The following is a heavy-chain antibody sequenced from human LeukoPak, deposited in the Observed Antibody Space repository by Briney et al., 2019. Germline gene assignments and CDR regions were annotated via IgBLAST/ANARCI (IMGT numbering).Heavy chain of an antibody. CDR2: IIPIFGTA. Sequence: SVKVSCKASGYTFTSYGISWVRQAPGQGLEWMGGIIPIFGTANYAQKFQGRVTITADESTSTAYMELSSLRSEDTAVYYCARSDDYGDYPDPGAFDYWGQGTLVTVSS. CDR3: ARSDDYGDYPDPGAFDY. D-gene: IGHD4-17*01. J-gene: IGHJ4*02. CDR1: GYTFTSYG. V-gene: IGHV1-69*13.